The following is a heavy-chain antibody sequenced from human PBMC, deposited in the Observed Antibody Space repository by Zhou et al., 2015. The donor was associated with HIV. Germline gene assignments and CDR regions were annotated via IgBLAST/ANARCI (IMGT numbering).Heavy chain of an antibody. CDR1: GGTFSSYA. J-gene: IGHJ6*03. Sequence: QVQLVQSGAEVKKPGSSVKVSCKASGGTFSSYAISWVRQAPGQGLEWMGGIIPIFGTANYAQKFQGRVTITADESTSTAYMELSSLRSEDTAVYYCARKHLPGGSGPFDYYYMDVWGKGTTVTVSS. V-gene: IGHV1-69*01. D-gene: IGHD2-15*01. CDR3: ARKHLPGGSGPFDYYYMDV. CDR2: IIPIFGTA.